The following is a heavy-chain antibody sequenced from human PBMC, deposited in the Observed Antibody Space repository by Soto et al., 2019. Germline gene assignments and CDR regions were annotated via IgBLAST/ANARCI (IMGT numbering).Heavy chain of an antibody. CDR2: ISRSGDGI. CDR3: AKLHSDYFDY. D-gene: IGHD4-4*01. CDR1: GFTFSTYA. Sequence: GGSLRLSCAASGFTFSTYAMSWVRQAPGRGLEWVSTISRSGDGIYFADSVKGRFAFSRDNSKNTLYLQMNTLSAEDTAIYYYAKLHSDYFDYWGQGTLVTVSS. V-gene: IGHV3-23*01. J-gene: IGHJ4*02.